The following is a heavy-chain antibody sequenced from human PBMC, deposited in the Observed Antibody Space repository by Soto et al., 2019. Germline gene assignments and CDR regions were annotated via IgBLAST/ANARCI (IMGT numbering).Heavy chain of an antibody. Sequence: EVQLLESGGGLVQPGGSLRLSCAASGFTFSTYAMSWVRQAPGKGLEWVSAISGTGGSTYYADSVKGRFTISRDNSKNTLYLQMNSLRAEDMAVNYCAKNWDTTSSSSSHWGQGTLVTVSS. V-gene: IGHV3-23*01. J-gene: IGHJ4*02. CDR2: ISGTGGST. CDR3: AKNWDTTSSSSSH. D-gene: IGHD6-6*01. CDR1: GFTFSTYA.